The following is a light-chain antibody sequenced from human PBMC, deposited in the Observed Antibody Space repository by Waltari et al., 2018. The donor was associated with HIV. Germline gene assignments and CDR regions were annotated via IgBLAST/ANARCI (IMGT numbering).Light chain of an antibody. CDR2: EVT. CDR3: SSYAPTNKFYVL. J-gene: IGLJ2*01. V-gene: IGLV2-8*01. CDR1: SAAIDGYNY. Sequence: CALTQPRSASVSHGQSVTMSCTRPSAAIDGYNYVTWYQQHPGKAPKLLMTEVTKRPSGVPDRFSGSKSGNTASLTVSGLQAEDEAHYYCSSYAPTNKFYVLFGGGTTLTVL.